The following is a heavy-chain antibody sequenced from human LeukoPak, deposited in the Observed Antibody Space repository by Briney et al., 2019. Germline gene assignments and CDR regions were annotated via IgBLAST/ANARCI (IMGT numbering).Heavy chain of an antibody. CDR1: GGSISSSSYY. D-gene: IGHD3-3*01. CDR2: IYYSGST. J-gene: IGHJ6*02. CDR3: ARAPRDTKVLRFLEWLRNYGMDV. V-gene: IGHV4-39*01. Sequence: SETLSLTCTVSGGSISSSSYYWGWIRQPPGKGLEWIGSIYYSGSTYYNPSLKSRVTISVDTSKNQFSLKLSSVTAADTAVYYCARAPRDTKVLRFLEWLRNYGMDVWGQGTTVTVSS.